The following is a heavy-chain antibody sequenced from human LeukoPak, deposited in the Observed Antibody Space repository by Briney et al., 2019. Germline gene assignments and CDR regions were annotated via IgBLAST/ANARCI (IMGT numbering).Heavy chain of an antibody. CDR3: ARLGGYYDPPGY. J-gene: IGHJ4*02. CDR1: GGSISSPTYY. D-gene: IGHD3-22*01. V-gene: IGHV4-39*01. CDR2: IHYSGST. Sequence: SETLSLTCTVSGGSISSPTYYWAWIRQPPGKGLEWIGTIHYSGSTFYNPSLKSRVTISVDTSRNQFSLKLSSVTAADTAVYYCARLGGYYDPPGYWGQGTLVTVSS.